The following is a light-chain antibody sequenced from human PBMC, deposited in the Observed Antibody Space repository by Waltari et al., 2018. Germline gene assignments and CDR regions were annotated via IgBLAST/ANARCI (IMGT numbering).Light chain of an antibody. CDR2: EVS. Sequence: QSALNQPASVSGSPGQSITISCTGTNIDVGGYNYVSWSQQHPGKAPKLMIYEVSNRPSGVSNRFSGSKSGNTASLTISGLQAEDEADYYCSSYTSSSTLEVVFGGGTKLTVL. CDR1: NIDVGGYNY. J-gene: IGLJ2*01. CDR3: SSYTSSSTLEVV. V-gene: IGLV2-14*01.